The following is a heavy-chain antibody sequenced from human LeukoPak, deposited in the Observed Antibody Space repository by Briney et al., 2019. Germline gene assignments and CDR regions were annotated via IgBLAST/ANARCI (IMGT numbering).Heavy chain of an antibody. J-gene: IGHJ4*02. D-gene: IGHD3-16*02. V-gene: IGHV3-48*04. CDR2: ISSSGSTI. CDR3: TTDSPSAYDYVWGSYPAYFDY. Sequence: GGSLRLSCAASGFIFSSYSMSWIRQAPGKGLEWVSYISSSGSTIYYADSVKGRFTISRDNAKNSLYLQMNSLRAEDTAVYYCTTDSPSAYDYVWGSYPAYFDYWGQGTLVTVSS. CDR1: GFIFSSYS.